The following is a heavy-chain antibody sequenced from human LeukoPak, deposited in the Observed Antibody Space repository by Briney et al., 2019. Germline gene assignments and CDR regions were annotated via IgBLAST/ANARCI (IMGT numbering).Heavy chain of an antibody. Sequence: ASVKVSCKASGYTFTSYGISWVRRAPGQGLEWMGWISAYNGNTNYAQKLQGRVTMTTDTSTSTAYMELRSLRSDDTAVYYCARDRRYFDWLSNSYFDYWGQGTLVTVSS. V-gene: IGHV1-18*01. CDR3: ARDRRYFDWLSNSYFDY. J-gene: IGHJ4*02. CDR1: GYTFTSYG. D-gene: IGHD3-9*01. CDR2: ISAYNGNT.